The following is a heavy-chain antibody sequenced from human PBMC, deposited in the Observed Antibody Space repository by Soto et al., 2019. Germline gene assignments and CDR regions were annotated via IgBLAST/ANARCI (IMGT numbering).Heavy chain of an antibody. Sequence: SHTLSLTCAISGYSVSSNSAALDLIIQSPSRGLEWLGRTYYRSKWYNDYAVSVKSRITINPDTSKNQLSLQLNSVTPEDTAVYYCARGQRDFDYWGQGTLVTVSS. CDR3: ARGQRDFDY. V-gene: IGHV6-1*01. CDR2: TYYRSKWYN. CDR1: GYSVSSNSAA. J-gene: IGHJ4*02.